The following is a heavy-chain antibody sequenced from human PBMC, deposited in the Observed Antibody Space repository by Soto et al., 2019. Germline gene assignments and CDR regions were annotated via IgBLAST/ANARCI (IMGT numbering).Heavy chain of an antibody. J-gene: IGHJ4*01. CDR3: RKGSRPPPPYSADARFDY. V-gene: IGHV3-33*06. D-gene: IGHD4-4*01. CDR1: GFTLSSSV. CDR2: FWKDGTTK. Sequence: QVQLVESGGGVVQPGKSLRLSCAASGFTLSSSVMHWVRQAPGKGLEWVAVFWKDGTTKYYADSVKGRFTISRDNSKNRLYWELTSLGPEATARNYCRKGSRPPPPYSADARFDYWGHGTLVSVSS.